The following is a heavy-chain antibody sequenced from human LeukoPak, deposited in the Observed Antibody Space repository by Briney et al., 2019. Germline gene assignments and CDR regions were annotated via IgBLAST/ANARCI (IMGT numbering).Heavy chain of an antibody. D-gene: IGHD2-2*01. J-gene: IGHJ6*04. CDR3: ARAPPIGSSTILDYYYYGMDV. V-gene: IGHV3-33*01. CDR2: IWYDGSNK. Sequence: GRSPRLSCAASGFTFSSYGMHWVRQAPGKGLEWVAVIWYDGSNKYYADSVKGRFTISRDNSKNTLYLQMNSLRAEDTAVYYCARAPPIGSSTILDYYYYGMDVWGKGTTVTVSS. CDR1: GFTFSSYG.